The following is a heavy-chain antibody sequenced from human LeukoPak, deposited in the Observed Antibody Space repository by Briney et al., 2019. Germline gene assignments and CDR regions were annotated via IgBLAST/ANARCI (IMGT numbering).Heavy chain of an antibody. CDR1: GFTFSSYW. V-gene: IGHV3-74*01. CDR2: IKSDGSVT. J-gene: IGHJ4*02. D-gene: IGHD1-14*01. CDR3: ARDHDAVGTTIDH. Sequence: GGSLVLSCAASGFTFSSYWMHWVRQAPGEGLVWVSRIKSDGSVTWYADSVKDRSTISRDNAKNMLYLQMNSLRDEDTGVYFCARDHDAVGTTIDHWGRGTLVTVSS.